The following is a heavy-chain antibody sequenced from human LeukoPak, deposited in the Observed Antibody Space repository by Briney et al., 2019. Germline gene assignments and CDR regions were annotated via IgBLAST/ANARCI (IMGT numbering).Heavy chain of an antibody. D-gene: IGHD6-13*01. CDR2: INSDESTT. J-gene: IGHJ4*02. Sequence: PGGSLRLSCESSIFTFSSYWMHWVRQAPGKGLVWVSRINSDESTTNYADSVKGRFTISRDNAKNTLYLQMDSLSAEDTAVYYRVRGSGAAADYWGQGTLVTVSS. CDR1: IFTFSSYW. V-gene: IGHV3-74*01. CDR3: VRGSGAAADY.